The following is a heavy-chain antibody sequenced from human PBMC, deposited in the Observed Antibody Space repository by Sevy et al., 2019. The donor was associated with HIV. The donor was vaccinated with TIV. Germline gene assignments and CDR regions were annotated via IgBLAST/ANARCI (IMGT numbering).Heavy chain of an antibody. CDR3: ARDCSSTSCLWGMDV. J-gene: IGHJ6*02. CDR1: GFTFRSYW. D-gene: IGHD2-2*01. CDR2: IKLDGSEK. Sequence: ERSLRLSCVASGFTFRSYWMSWVRQAPGNGLEWVANIKLDGSEKYYVDSVKGRFTISRDNAKNSLYLQMNSLRAEDTAVYYCARDCSSTSCLWGMDVWGQGTTVRVSS. V-gene: IGHV3-7*03.